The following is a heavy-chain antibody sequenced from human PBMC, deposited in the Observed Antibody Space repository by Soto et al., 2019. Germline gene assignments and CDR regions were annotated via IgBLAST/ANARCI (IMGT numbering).Heavy chain of an antibody. J-gene: IGHJ6*02. V-gene: IGHV2-26*01. CDR3: GRMNADSYSCYYGMDV. CDR1: GFSLTAGRMG. Sequence: QVTLRESGPVLVKPTETLTLTCNVSGFSLTAGRMGVSWIRQPPGKALEWLAHIFSDAERAYSRSLECRLTVSRGVFGSKVVITMTDMDPVDRGRNCGGRMNADSYSCYYGMDVWGQGTTVTVSS. D-gene: IGHD2-21*02. CDR2: IFSDAER.